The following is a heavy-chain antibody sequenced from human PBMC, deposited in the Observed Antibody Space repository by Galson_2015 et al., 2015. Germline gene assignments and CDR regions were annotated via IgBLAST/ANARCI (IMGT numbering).Heavy chain of an antibody. CDR2: ISSSSSTI. CDR3: ARSDIVVVTARYWYFDL. J-gene: IGHJ2*01. CDR1: GFTFSSYS. D-gene: IGHD2-21*02. V-gene: IGHV3-48*02. Sequence: SLRLSCAASGFTFSSYSMNWVRQAPGRGLEWVSYISSSSSTIYYADSVKGRFTISRDNAKNSLYLQMNSLRDEDTAVYYCARSDIVVVTARYWYFDLWGRGTLVTVSS.